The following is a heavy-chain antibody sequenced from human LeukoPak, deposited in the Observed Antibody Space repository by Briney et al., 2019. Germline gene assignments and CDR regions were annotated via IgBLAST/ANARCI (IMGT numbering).Heavy chain of an antibody. J-gene: IGHJ6*03. V-gene: IGHV3-21*01. CDR3: ARDGGPRDYYYMDV. CDR1: GFTFSSYS. Sequence: GRSLRLSCAASGFTFSSYSMNWVRQAPGKGLEWVSSISSSSSYIYYADSVKGRFTISRDNAKNSLYLQMNSLRAEDTAVYYCARDGGPRDYYYMDVWGKGTTVTVSS. D-gene: IGHD3-16*01. CDR2: ISSSSSYI.